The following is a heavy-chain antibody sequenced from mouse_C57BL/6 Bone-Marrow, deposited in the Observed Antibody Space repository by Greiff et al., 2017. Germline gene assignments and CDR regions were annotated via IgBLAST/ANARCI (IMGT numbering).Heavy chain of an antibody. CDR1: GYAFSSSW. CDR3: AKKRNYDYAMDY. CDR2: IYPGDGDT. V-gene: IGHV1-82*01. D-gene: IGHD1-1*02. Sequence: VQLQQSGPELVKPGASVKISCKASGYAFSSSWMNWVKQRPGKGLEWIGRIYPGDGDTNYNGKFKGKATLTADKSSSTAYMQRSSLTSEDSAVYFCAKKRNYDYAMDYWGQGTSVTVSS. J-gene: IGHJ4*01.